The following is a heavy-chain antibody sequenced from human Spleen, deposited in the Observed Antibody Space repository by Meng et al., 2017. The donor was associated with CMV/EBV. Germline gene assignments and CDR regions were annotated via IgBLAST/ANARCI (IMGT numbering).Heavy chain of an antibody. Sequence: SETLSLTCTVSGGSINTYYWSWIRQPPGKGLEWIGYIYYSGSTTYNPSLKSRVTMSVDTSKNQFSLKLSSVTAADTAVYYCATAGETDYGVDYSGMDVWGQGTTVTVSS. D-gene: IGHD4/OR15-4a*01. CDR1: GGSINTYY. V-gene: IGHV4-59*03. CDR3: ATAGETDYGVDYSGMDV. CDR2: IYYSGST. J-gene: IGHJ6*02.